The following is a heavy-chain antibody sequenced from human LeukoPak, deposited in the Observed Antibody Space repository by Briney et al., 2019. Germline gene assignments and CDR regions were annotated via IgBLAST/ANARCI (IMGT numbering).Heavy chain of an antibody. D-gene: IGHD3-10*01. J-gene: IGHJ6*03. V-gene: IGHV4-34*01. CDR1: GESFSGYY. CDR2: INNSGST. Sequence: SETLSLTCAVYGESFSGYYWTWIRQPPGKGLEWIGEINNSGSTNYNPSLKSRLTISVDTSKNQFSLRLSSVTAADTAVYYCARRRGDGSGNYYIKYYYDYYMDVWGKGSTVTVSS. CDR3: ARRRGDGSGNYYIKYYYDYYMDV.